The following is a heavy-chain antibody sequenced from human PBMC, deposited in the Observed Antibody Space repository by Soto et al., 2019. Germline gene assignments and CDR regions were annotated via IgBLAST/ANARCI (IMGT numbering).Heavy chain of an antibody. CDR2: IYYSGST. D-gene: IGHD3-10*01. CDR1: GGSISSGGYY. V-gene: IGHV4-31*03. Sequence: PSETLSLTCTVSGGSISSGGYYWSWIRQHPGKGLEWIGYIYYSGSTYYNPSLKSRVTISVDTSKNQFSLKLSSVTAADTAVYYCARAITMVRGVMYYYFDYWGQGTLVTVSS. CDR3: ARAITMVRGVMYYYFDY. J-gene: IGHJ4*02.